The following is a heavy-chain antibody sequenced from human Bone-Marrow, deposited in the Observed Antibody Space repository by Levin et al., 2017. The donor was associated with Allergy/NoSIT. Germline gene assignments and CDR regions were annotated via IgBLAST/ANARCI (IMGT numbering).Heavy chain of an antibody. J-gene: IGHJ6*02. CDR2: INPSGGST. V-gene: IGHV1-46*01. Sequence: ASVKVSCKASGYTFTSYYMHWVRQAPGQGLEWMGIINPSGGSTSYAQKFQGRVTMTRDTSTSTVYMELSSLRSEDTAVYYCARGPPPVTGVVVIKGDYGMDVWGQGTTVTVSS. D-gene: IGHD3-22*01. CDR1: GYTFTSYY. CDR3: ARGPPPVTGVVVIKGDYGMDV.